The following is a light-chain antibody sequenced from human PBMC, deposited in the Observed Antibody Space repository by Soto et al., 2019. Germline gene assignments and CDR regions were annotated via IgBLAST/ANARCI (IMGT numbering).Light chain of an antibody. CDR2: DNN. CDR3: GTWDSSLSAGV. J-gene: IGLJ2*01. CDR1: SSNIGNNY. V-gene: IGLV1-51*01. Sequence: QSVLTQPPSVSAAPGQKVTISCSGSSSNIGNNYVSWYKQLPGTAPKLLMYDNNKRPSGIPDRFSGSKSGPSATLGITGLQTGDEADYYCGTWDSSLSAGVFGGGTKLTVL.